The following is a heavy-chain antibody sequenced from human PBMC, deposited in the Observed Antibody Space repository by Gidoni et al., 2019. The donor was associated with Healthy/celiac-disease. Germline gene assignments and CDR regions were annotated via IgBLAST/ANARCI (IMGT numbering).Heavy chain of an antibody. D-gene: IGHD6-19*01. V-gene: IGHV3-7*03. J-gene: IGHJ6*02. CDR1: GFPFSSYW. CDR3: ARGAAVAAYYYYGMDV. CDR2: IKQDGSEK. Sequence: EVQLVESGGGLVQPGGSLRLSCAASGFPFSSYWMSWVRQAPGKGLEWVANIKQDGSEKYYVDSVKGRFTISRDNAKNSRYLQMNSLRAEDTAVYYCARGAAVAAYYYYGMDVWGQGTTVTVSS.